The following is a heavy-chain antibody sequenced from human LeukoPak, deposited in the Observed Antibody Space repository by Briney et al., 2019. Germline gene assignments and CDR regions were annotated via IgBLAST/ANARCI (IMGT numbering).Heavy chain of an antibody. CDR3: VRRATIQMYYFDY. CDR2: IYPGDSDT. Sequence: GESLKISCKGSGYSFTSYWIGWVRQMPGKGLEWMGIIYPGDSDTRYSPSFQGQVTISADKSISTAYLQWSSLKASDTAMYYCVRRATIQMYYFDYWGQGTLVTVSS. CDR1: GYSFTSYW. D-gene: IGHD1-26*01. J-gene: IGHJ4*02. V-gene: IGHV5-51*01.